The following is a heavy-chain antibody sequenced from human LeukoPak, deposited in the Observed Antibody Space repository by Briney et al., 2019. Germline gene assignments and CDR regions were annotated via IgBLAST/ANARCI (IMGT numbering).Heavy chain of an antibody. Sequence: GGSLRLSCAASGFTFSSHWMNWVRQAPGKGLEWVSYISSSGSAIHYADSVKGRFIMSRDNAKNSLYLQMNSLRAEDTALYYCARARYNSGPDFWGQGTLVTVSS. V-gene: IGHV3-48*03. J-gene: IGHJ4*02. CDR3: ARARYNSGPDF. CDR1: GFTFSSHW. D-gene: IGHD6-19*01. CDR2: ISSSGSAI.